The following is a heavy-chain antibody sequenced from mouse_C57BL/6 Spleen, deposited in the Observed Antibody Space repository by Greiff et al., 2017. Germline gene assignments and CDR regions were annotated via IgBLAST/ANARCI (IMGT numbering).Heavy chain of an antibody. V-gene: IGHV1-64*01. CDR3: ARKRDGGFYAMDY. CDR1: GYTFTSYW. CDR2: IHPNSGST. D-gene: IGHD3-3*01. Sequence: QVQLQQSGAELVKPGASVKLSCKASGYTFTSYWMHWVKQRPGQGLEWIGMIHPNSGSTNYNEKFKSKATLTVDKSSSTAYMQLSSLTSEDSAVYYCARKRDGGFYAMDYWGQGTSVTVSS. J-gene: IGHJ4*01.